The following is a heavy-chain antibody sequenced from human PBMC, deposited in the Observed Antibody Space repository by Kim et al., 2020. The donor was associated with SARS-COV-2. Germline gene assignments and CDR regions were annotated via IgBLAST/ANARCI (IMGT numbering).Heavy chain of an antibody. CDR2: IDYYGTA. J-gene: IGHJ5*02. D-gene: IGHD3-10*01. CDR1: GGSMDNSNYY. CDR3: AIFYGSGTYYPGENWFDL. V-gene: IGHV4-39*01. Sequence: SETLSLTSTVSGGSMDNSNYYWGWIRQTPGTGLEWLGTIDYYGTAYSTTFLRSRVTAFVDKSKNQFSLHLTSATAADTALYYCAIFYGSGTYYPGENWFDLWGKGPRVTVSS.